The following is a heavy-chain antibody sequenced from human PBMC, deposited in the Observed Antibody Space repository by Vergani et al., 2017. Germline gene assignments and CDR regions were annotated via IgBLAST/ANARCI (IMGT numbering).Heavy chain of an antibody. J-gene: IGHJ6*02. V-gene: IGHV3-48*03. CDR2: ISSSGSTI. CDR3: AREIGALRFSYGMDV. D-gene: IGHD3-3*01. CDR1: GFTFSSYE. Sequence: EVQLVESGGGLVQPGGSLRLSCAASGFTFSSYEMNWVRQAPGKGLEWVSYISSSGSTIYYADSVKGRFTISRDNAKNSLYLQMNSLRAEDTAVYYCAREIGALRFSYGMDVWGQVTTVTVSS.